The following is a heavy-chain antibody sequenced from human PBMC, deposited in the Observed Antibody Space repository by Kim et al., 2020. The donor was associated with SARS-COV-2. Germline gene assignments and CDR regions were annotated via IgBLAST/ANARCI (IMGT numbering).Heavy chain of an antibody. CDR3: AGLPYGDNFYWYFDL. V-gene: IGHV4-39*01. D-gene: IGHD4-17*01. CDR2: IYYSGST. J-gene: IGHJ2*01. CDR1: GGSISSSSYY. Sequence: SETLSLTCTVSGGSISSSSYYWGWIRQPPGKGLEWIGSIYYSGSTYYNPSLKRRVTISVDTSKNQFSLKLSSVTAADTAVYYWAGLPYGDNFYWYFDLWGRGTLHTVSS.